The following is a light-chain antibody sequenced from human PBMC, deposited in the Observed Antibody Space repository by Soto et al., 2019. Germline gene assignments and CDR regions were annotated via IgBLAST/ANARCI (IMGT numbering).Light chain of an antibody. CDR3: QQFNSYPRT. J-gene: IGKJ1*01. CDR1: QGINTY. V-gene: IGKV1-9*01. CDR2: AAS. Sequence: DIQLTQSPSFLSASVGDRVSITCRASQGINTYLAWYQQKPGKAPKLLIYAASTLQSGVPPRFSGSGSGTEFTLTISSLQPEDFATYYCQQFNSYPRTFGQGTKVEIK.